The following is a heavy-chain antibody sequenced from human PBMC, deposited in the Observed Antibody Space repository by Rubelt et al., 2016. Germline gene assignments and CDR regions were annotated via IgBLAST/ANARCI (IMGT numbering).Heavy chain of an antibody. Sequence: QVQLQQWGAGLLKPSETLSLTCAVYGGSFSGYYWSWIRQPPGKGLEWIGSIYYSGSTYYNPSLKSRVTISLDTSKNQFSLKLSSVTAADTAVYYCAMTIVAAQDYWGQGTLVTVSS. CDR3: AMTIVAAQDY. CDR2: IYYSGST. V-gene: IGHV4-34*01. D-gene: IGHD6-6*01. J-gene: IGHJ4*02. CDR1: GGSFSGYY.